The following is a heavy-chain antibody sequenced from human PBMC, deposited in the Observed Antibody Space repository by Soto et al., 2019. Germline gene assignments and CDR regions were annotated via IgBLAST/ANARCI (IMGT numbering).Heavy chain of an antibody. V-gene: IGHV1-69*06. J-gene: IGHJ4*02. CDR1: GGTFSSYA. Sequence: SVKVSCKASGGTFSSYAISWARQAPGQGLEWMGEIIPIFGTANYAQKFQGRVTMTGDKSTSTVYMELSSLRSEDTAVYYCARDPRGVKVYWGQGTLVTVSS. D-gene: IGHD3-10*01. CDR3: ARDPRGVKVY. CDR2: IIPIFGTA.